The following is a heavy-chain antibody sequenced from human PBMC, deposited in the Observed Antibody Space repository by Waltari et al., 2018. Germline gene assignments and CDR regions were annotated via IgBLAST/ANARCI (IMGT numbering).Heavy chain of an antibody. D-gene: IGHD3-3*01. CDR2: IYYTGST. CDR3: ARGHDFWSGTAWLDS. Sequence: QVQLQESGPGLVKPSETLSLTCSVSNGSITNTYLNWIRQTPGKGLQWVGYIYYTGSTNYNPSLQSRLTLSVDRSKNQFSLSLRSVTAADTAMYYCARGHDFWSGTAWLDSWGQGTLVTVSS. J-gene: IGHJ5*01. CDR1: NGSITNTY. V-gene: IGHV4-59*01.